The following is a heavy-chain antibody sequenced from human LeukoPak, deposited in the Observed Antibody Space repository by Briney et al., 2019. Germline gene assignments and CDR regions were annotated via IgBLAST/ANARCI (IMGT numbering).Heavy chain of an antibody. CDR2: INSDGSST. Sequence: PGGSLRLSCAASGFTFSSYWMHWVRQAPGKGLVWVSRINSDGSSTSYADSVKGRFTISRDNAKNTLYLQMNSLRAEDTAVYYCARDLSSSWYSWPSDYWGQGTLATVSS. J-gene: IGHJ4*02. CDR3: ARDLSSSWYSWPSDY. V-gene: IGHV3-74*01. D-gene: IGHD6-13*01. CDR1: GFTFSSYW.